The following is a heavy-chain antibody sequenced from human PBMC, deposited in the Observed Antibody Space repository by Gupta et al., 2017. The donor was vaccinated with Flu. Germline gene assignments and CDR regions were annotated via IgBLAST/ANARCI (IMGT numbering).Heavy chain of an antibody. V-gene: IGHV3-23*01. CDR3: VGARKDGYNYRDY. CDR1: GFTFSNYA. CDR2: ISGPGGNT. D-gene: IGHD5-12*01. J-gene: IGHJ4*02. Sequence: EVQLLESGGNLLQPGGSLRLSCAASGFTFSNYAMSWVRQAPGKGLEWVSAISGPGGNTIYADSVEGRFTISRDNSKNTLYLQMESLRAEDTAIYYCVGARKDGYNYRDYWGQGTLVTVSS.